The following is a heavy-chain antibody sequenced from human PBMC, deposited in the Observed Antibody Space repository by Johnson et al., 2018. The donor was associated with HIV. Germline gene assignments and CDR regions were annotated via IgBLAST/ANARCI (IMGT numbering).Heavy chain of an antibody. CDR1: GFTFSDYY. V-gene: IGHV3-11*04. J-gene: IGHJ3*02. Sequence: QMLLVESGGGLVKPGGSLRLSCAVSGFTFSDYYMSWIRQAPGKGLEWISYISGGGSARYYADSVKGRFTISRDKAKNTLHLQMNSLRAEETAVYYCARLCSGCADAFDMWGQGTMVTVS. CDR2: ISGGGSAR. D-gene: IGHD3-10*02. CDR3: ARLCSGCADAFDM.